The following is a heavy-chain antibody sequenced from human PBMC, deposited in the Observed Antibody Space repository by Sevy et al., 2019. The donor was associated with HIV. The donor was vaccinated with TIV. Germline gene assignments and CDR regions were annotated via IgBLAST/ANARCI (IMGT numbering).Heavy chain of an antibody. Sequence: GGCLRLSCAASGFTFSSYAMHWVRQAPGKGLEWVAVISYDGSNKYYPDSVKGRFTISRDNSKNTLYLQMNSLRAEDTAVYYCARDEDVVASTDDAFDIWGHGTMVTVSS. J-gene: IGHJ3*02. V-gene: IGHV3-30-3*01. CDR2: ISYDGSNK. CDR3: ARDEDVVASTDDAFDI. CDR1: GFTFSSYA. D-gene: IGHD2-15*01.